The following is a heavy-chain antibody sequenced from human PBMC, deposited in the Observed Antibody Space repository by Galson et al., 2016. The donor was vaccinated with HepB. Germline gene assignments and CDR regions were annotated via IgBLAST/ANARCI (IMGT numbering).Heavy chain of an antibody. J-gene: IGHJ4*02. CDR3: VRLGGGTCCHVDS. Sequence: LPCAVYGESFSDHSWSWIRQPPGTGLEWIGTVYSGTTYYQPSLKSRVTVSVDTSKNQFSLKVNSVTTSDTAVYYCVRLGGGTCCHVDSWGQGRLVTVSS. D-gene: IGHD2-15*01. CDR1: GESFSDHS. CDR2: VYSGTT. V-gene: IGHV4-34*12.